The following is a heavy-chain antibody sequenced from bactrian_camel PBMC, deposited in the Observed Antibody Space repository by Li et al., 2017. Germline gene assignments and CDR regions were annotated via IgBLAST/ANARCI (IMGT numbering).Heavy chain of an antibody. CDR2: ISRDGTI. D-gene: IGHD1*01. V-gene: IGHV3S55*01. Sequence: QVQLVESGGGSVQAGETLRLSCTASGFTFRDSDMGWYRQAPGKEDELVSSISRDGTIMYADSVQGRFTISRDNAKSTLYLQMNSLKPEDTAIFYCAAVKYRGLWPVILKMMRNDFQFWGQGTQVTVS. CDR3: AAVKYRGLWPVILKMMRNDFQF. CDR1: GFTFRDSD. J-gene: IGHJ4*01.